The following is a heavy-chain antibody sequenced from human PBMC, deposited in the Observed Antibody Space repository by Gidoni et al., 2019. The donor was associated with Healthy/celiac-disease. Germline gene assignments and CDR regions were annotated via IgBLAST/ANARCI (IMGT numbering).Heavy chain of an antibody. D-gene: IGHD3-10*01. Sequence: QVQLVESGGGVAQPGRSLRLSCAASGFTFSSYAMHWVRQAPGKGLEWVAVISYDGSNKYYADSVKGRFTISRDNSKNTLYLQMNSLRAEDTAVYYCARDLVPAGSEGIRYHLDYWGQGTLVTVSS. CDR2: ISYDGSNK. CDR3: ARDLVPAGSEGIRYHLDY. V-gene: IGHV3-30-3*01. J-gene: IGHJ4*02. CDR1: GFTFSSYA.